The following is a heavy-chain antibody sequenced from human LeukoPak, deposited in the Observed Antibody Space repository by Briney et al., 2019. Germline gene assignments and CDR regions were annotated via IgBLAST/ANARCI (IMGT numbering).Heavy chain of an antibody. D-gene: IGHD4-17*01. CDR1: GYTFTSYD. J-gene: IGHJ4*02. CDR3: ARAFGTYGDYDYFDY. Sequence: ASVKVSCKASGYTFTSYDINWVRQATGQGLEWMGWMNPNSGNTGYAQNFQGRVTFTRNTSISTTYMELSSLTSEDTAVYYCARAFGTYGDYDYFDYWGQGTLVTVSS. CDR2: MNPNSGNT. V-gene: IGHV1-8*03.